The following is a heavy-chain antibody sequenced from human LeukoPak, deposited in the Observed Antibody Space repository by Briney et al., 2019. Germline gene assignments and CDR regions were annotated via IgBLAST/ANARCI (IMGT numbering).Heavy chain of an antibody. CDR3: AQGYCSGGSCPEN. CDR2: IFNDGRT. V-gene: IGHV3-66*02. D-gene: IGHD2-15*01. CDR1: GFSVGSNY. J-gene: IGHJ4*02. Sequence: GGSLRLSCAASGFSVGSNYLNWVRQAPGQGLRWVSIIFNDGRTYYGDSVKGRFTISRDISKNALYLQMNSLRHEDSAIYFCAQGYCSGGSCPENWGQGTLVTVSS.